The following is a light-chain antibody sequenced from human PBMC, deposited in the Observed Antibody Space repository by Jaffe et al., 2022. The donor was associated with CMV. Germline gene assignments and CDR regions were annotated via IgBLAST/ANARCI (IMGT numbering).Light chain of an antibody. CDR2: GAS. V-gene: IGKV3-15*01. CDR3: QQYNKWPPYT. CDR1: QSVASS. J-gene: IGKJ2*01. Sequence: EIVMTQSPATLSVSPGERATLSCRASQSVASSLAWYQQKPGQAPRLLIFGASTRATAIPARFSGSGSGTEFTLTISSLQSEDFAVYYCQQYNKWPPYTFGQGTKLEIK.